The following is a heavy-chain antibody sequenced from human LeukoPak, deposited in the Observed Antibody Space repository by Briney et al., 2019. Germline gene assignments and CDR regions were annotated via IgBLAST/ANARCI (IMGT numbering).Heavy chain of an antibody. D-gene: IGHD4-17*01. CDR2: IYSSGST. V-gene: IGHV4-61*02. CDR1: GRSISRGTYY. CDR3: AIHDYGDRDAFDI. J-gene: IGHJ3*02. Sequence: SQTLSLICTVSGRSISRGTYYWSWIRQPAGKGLEWIGRIYSSGSTNYNPSLESRVTISVDTSKNRFSLKLSSVTAADTAVYYCAIHDYGDRDAFDIWGQGTMVTVSS.